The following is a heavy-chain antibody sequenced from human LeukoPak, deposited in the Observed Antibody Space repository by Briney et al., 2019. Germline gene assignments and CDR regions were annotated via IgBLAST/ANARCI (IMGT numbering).Heavy chain of an antibody. CDR2: ISAYNGNT. J-gene: IGHJ4*02. V-gene: IGHV1-18*01. CDR3: ARAQNLRGSSCPGY. Sequence: EASVKVSCKASGYTFTSYGISWVRQAPGQGLEWMGWISAYNGNTNYAQKLQGRVTMTTDTSTSTAYMELRSLRSDDTAVYYCARAQNLRGSSCPGYWGQGTLVTVSS. D-gene: IGHD6-13*01. CDR1: GYTFTSYG.